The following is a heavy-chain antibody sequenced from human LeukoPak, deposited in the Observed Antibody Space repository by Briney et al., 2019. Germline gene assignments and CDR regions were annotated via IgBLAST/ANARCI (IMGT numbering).Heavy chain of an antibody. V-gene: IGHV4-39*01. CDR2: MYYSGST. J-gene: IGHJ4*02. D-gene: IGHD4-17*01. CDR3: ARHSSMTTGYMAN. Sequence: SETLSLTCTVSVDSINSFYWGWIRQPPGKGLEWIGSMYYSGSTYYNPSLKSRVTISVDTSENQFSLKLSSVTAADTAVYYCARHSSMTTGYMANWGQGTLVTVSS. CDR1: VDSINSFY.